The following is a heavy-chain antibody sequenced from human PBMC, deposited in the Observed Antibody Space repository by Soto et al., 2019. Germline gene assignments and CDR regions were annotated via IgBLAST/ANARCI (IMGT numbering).Heavy chain of an antibody. CDR1: GFTFSSYS. D-gene: IGHD2-15*01. J-gene: IGHJ4*02. CDR2: ISSSSSYI. Sequence: EVQLVESGGGLVQPGGSLRLSCAASGFTFSSYSMNWVRQAPGKGLEWVSSISSSSSYIYYADSVKGRFTISRDNAKNSLYLQMNSLRAEDTAVYYCARDWGYCSGGSCYSSFDYWGQGTLVTVSS. CDR3: ARDWGYCSGGSCYSSFDY. V-gene: IGHV3-21*01.